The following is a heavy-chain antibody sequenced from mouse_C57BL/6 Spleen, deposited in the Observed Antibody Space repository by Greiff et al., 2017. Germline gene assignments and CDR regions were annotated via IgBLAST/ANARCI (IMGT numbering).Heavy chain of an antibody. Sequence: QVQLQQPGTELVKPGASVKLSCKASGYTFTSYWMHWVKQRPGQGLEWIGNINPSNGGTNYNEKFKSKATLTADKSSSTAYMQLSSLTSEDSAVYYCAREEAIYYYGSSYEGFAYWGQGTLVTVSA. V-gene: IGHV1-53*01. J-gene: IGHJ3*01. CDR3: AREEAIYYYGSSYEGFAY. CDR1: GYTFTSYW. D-gene: IGHD1-1*01. CDR2: INPSNGGT.